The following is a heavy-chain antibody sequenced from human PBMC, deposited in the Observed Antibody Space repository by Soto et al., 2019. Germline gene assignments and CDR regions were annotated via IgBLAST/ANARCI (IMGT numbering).Heavy chain of an antibody. V-gene: IGHV1-69*13. CDR2: IIPIFGTA. CDR1: GGTFSSYA. CDR3: ARGWVELERPMVFYYYYDMDV. D-gene: IGHD1-1*01. Sequence: ASVKVSCKAYGGTFSSYAISWVRQAPGQGLEWMGGIIPIFGTANYAQKFQGRVTITADESTSTAYMELSSLRSEDTAVYYCARGWVELERPMVFYYYYDMDVWGQGTTVTVSS. J-gene: IGHJ6*02.